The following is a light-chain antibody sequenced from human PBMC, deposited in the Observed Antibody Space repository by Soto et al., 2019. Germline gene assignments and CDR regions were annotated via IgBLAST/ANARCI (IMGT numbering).Light chain of an antibody. J-gene: IGLJ1*01. CDR1: VLSDQY. CDR2: KDS. V-gene: IGLV3-25*03. Sequence: SYELTQPPSVSVSPGQTARITCSGDVLSDQYGYWYQQKPGQAPVLVMYKDSERPSGIPERFSGSSSGTTVTLTISGVQAEDEADYYCQSADSSGTYLYVFGTGTTLTVL. CDR3: QSADSSGTYLYV.